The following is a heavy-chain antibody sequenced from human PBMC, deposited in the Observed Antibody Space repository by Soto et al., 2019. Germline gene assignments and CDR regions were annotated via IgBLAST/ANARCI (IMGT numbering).Heavy chain of an antibody. CDR1: GGSIRSYY. D-gene: IGHD6-25*01. Sequence: LETLSLTCTVSGGSIRSYYWSWIRQPPGKGLEWIGYVYDSGSTNYNPSLKSRVTMSLDTSRNQFSLQLKSVTAADTAVYYCTRGSGDYWGQGTLVTVSS. V-gene: IGHV4-59*01. CDR3: TRGSGDY. CDR2: VYDSGST. J-gene: IGHJ4*02.